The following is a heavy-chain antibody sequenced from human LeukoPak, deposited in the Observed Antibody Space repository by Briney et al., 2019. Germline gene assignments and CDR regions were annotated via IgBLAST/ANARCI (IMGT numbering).Heavy chain of an antibody. CDR2: INAVNGNT. CDR1: GYTFNKYA. CDR3: ARVCSGGSCYYYYAMDV. Sequence: ASVTVSFKGSGYTFNKYAMHWVGQAPGQRGGGMGWINAVNGNTKYSQKFQGRVTITRDTSASTAYMELSSLRSEDTAVYYCARVCSGGSCYYYYAMDVWGKGTPVTVSS. V-gene: IGHV1-3*01. D-gene: IGHD2-15*01. J-gene: IGHJ6*04.